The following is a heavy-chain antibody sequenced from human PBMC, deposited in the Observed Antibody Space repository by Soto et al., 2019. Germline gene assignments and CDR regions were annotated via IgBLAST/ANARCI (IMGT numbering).Heavy chain of an antibody. Sequence: SQTLSLTCAISGDSVSSNSAAWNWIRQSPSRGLEWLGRTYYRSKWYNDYAVSVKSRITINPDTSKNQFSLQLNSVTPEDTAVHYCARESSGWKKYYYYGMDVWGQGTTVTVS. V-gene: IGHV6-1*01. D-gene: IGHD6-19*01. CDR1: GDSVSSNSAA. CDR3: ARESSGWKKYYYYGMDV. J-gene: IGHJ6*02. CDR2: TYYRSKWYN.